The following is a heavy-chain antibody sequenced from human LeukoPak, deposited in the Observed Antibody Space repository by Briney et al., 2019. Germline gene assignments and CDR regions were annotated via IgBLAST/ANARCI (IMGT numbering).Heavy chain of an antibody. J-gene: IGHJ3*02. Sequence: HPRGSLRLSCAVSGFSSSSYAMSWVRQAPGKGLEWVSAISGSGGSTYFADSVKGRFTISRDNSKNTLYLQMNSLRAEDTGVYYCAKIIAAAHPYDAFDIWGQGTMVTVSS. CDR1: GFSSSSYA. CDR2: ISGSGGST. V-gene: IGHV3-23*01. D-gene: IGHD6-13*01. CDR3: AKIIAAAHPYDAFDI.